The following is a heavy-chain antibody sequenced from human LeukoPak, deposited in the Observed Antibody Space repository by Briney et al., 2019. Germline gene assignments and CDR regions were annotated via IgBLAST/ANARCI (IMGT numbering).Heavy chain of an antibody. J-gene: IGHJ4*02. CDR1: GSTFSSYA. CDR2: ISSDGRNE. CDR3: ARDWTKYFDF. D-gene: IGHD3/OR15-3a*01. Sequence: GGSLRLSCVASGSTFSSYAMHWVRQAPGKGLEWVAFISSDGRNEYYADSVKGRFTISRDNSKNTLYLQMNSLRAEDTAVFYCARDWTKYFDFWGQGTLVTVSS. V-gene: IGHV3-30*04.